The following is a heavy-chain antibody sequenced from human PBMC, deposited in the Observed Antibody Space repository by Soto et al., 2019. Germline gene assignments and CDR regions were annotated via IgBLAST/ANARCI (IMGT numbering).Heavy chain of an antibody. CDR2: IGAAGDT. D-gene: IGHD2-15*01. CDR1: GFTFSRYD. J-gene: IGHJ4*02. V-gene: IGHV3-13*01. CDR3: ARVGLSDCSGGSCYSYDY. Sequence: EVQLVESGGGLVQPGGSLRLSCAASGFTFSRYDMHWVRQVTGKGLEWVSAIGAAGDTYYPGSVKGRFTISRENAKNSLYLQMDSLGAGDTAVYYCARVGLSDCSGGSCYSYDYWGQGTLVTVSS.